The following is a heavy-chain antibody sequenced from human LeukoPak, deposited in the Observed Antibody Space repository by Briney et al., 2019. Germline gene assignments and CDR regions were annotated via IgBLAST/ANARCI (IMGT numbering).Heavy chain of an antibody. J-gene: IGHJ6*03. CDR3: ARDSSITGTTVPYYYYYMDV. D-gene: IGHD1-7*01. V-gene: IGHV3-33*01. Sequence: GGSLRLSCAASGFTFSSYGMHWVRQAPGKGLEWVAVIWYDGSNKYYADSVKGRFTISRDNAKNSLYLQMNSLRAEDTAVYYCARDSSITGTTVPYYYYYMDVWGKGTTVTVSS. CDR2: IWYDGSNK. CDR1: GFTFSSYG.